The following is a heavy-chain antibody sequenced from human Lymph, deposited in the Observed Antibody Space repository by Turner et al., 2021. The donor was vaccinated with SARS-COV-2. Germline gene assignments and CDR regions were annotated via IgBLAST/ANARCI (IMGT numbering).Heavy chain of an antibody. CDR1: GYTFSSCG. J-gene: IGHJ6*02. V-gene: IGHV1-18*04. CDR3: AREGYCSSTSCYRGQYYYYGMDV. D-gene: IGHD2-2*02. CDR2: ISVYNGYT. Sequence: QVQLVQSGAEVKKSGASVKVSCRASGYTFSSCGISWVRQAPGQGLGWMGWISVYNGYTNYAQKLQGRVTMTTDTSTSTAYMELRSLRSDDTAVYYCAREGYCSSTSCYRGQYYYYGMDVWGQGTTVTVSS.